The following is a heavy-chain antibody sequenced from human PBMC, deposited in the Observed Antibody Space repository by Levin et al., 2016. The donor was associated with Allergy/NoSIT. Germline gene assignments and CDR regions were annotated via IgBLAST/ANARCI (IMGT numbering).Heavy chain of an antibody. CDR1: GYTFSDYH. J-gene: IGHJ4*02. V-gene: IGHV1-2*02. D-gene: IGHD2-21*01. CDR2: MNPKSGDT. CDR3: AKGGGVVVPGLHY. Sequence: ASVKVSCKASGYTFSDYHVHWVRQAPGQGLEWMGLMNPKSGDTKYAQKFQGRVTMTGDTSINTAYMEVTSLTSDDTAVYFCAKGGGVVVPGLHYWGQGTLVIVSS.